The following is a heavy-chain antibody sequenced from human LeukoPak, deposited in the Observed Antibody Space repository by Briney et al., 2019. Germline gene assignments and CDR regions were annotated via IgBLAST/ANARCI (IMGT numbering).Heavy chain of an antibody. D-gene: IGHD4-17*01. Sequence: SETLSLTCTVSGGSISSYYWSWIRQPPGKGLEWIGYIYYSGSTNYNPSLKSRVTTSVDTSKNQFSLKLSSVTAADTAVYYCARSGDYGYYFDIWGQGTMVTVSS. V-gene: IGHV4-59*01. J-gene: IGHJ3*02. CDR3: ARSGDYGYYFDI. CDR2: IYYSGST. CDR1: GGSISSYY.